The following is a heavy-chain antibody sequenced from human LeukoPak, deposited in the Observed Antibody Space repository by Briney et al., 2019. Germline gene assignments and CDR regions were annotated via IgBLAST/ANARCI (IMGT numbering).Heavy chain of an antibody. D-gene: IGHD2/OR15-2a*01. J-gene: IGHJ4*02. CDR3: ARLRASMATDRFDY. CDR2: IYHSRST. V-gene: IGHV4-39*01. CDR1: RGSISNSSYY. Sequence: SETLFLTCTVHRGSISNSSYYTGWMRQPSVKGLEWIGRIYHSRSTDYKRSLQSQVTISVDTSKNQFSLKLSSVTAADTAVYYCARLRASMATDRFDYWGQGTLVTVSS.